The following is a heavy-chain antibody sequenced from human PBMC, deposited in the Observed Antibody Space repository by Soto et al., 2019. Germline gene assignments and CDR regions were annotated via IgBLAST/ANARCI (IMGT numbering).Heavy chain of an antibody. CDR2: IYYSGST. D-gene: IGHD6-13*01. Sequence: QVQLQESGPGLVKPSETLSLTCTVSGGSISSYYWSWIRQPPGKGLEWIGYIYYSGSTNYNPSLKSRVTISVDTSKNQCSLKLSSVTAADTAVYYCARAPAAGTLNWFDPWGQGTLVTVSS. V-gene: IGHV4-59*12. CDR3: ARAPAAGTLNWFDP. J-gene: IGHJ5*02. CDR1: GGSISSYY.